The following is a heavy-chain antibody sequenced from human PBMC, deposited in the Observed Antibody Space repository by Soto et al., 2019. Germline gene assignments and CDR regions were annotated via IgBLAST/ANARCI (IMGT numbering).Heavy chain of an antibody. CDR2: IGSSSTNT. J-gene: IGHJ6*02. CDR3: ARDGDKYCSAGSCSSGYYYHAMDV. CDR1: GFTFSDDY. V-gene: IGHV3-11*06. Sequence: GGSLRLSCAASGFTFSDDYMSWIRQAPGKGLEWVSYIGSSSTNTKYADSVKGRFTISRDNAKNSLYLQMNSLTAEDTAVYYCARDGDKYCSAGSCSSGYYYHAMDVRGQGTTVTVSS. D-gene: IGHD2-15*01.